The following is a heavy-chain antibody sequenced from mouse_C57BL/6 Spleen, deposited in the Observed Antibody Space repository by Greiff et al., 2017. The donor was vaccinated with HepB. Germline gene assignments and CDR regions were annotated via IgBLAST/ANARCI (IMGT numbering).Heavy chain of an antibody. V-gene: IGHV1-66*01. CDR3: ARDFDV. CDR2: IYPGSGNT. Sequence: VQRVESGPELVKPGASVKISCKASGYSFTSYYIHWVKQRPGQGLEWIGWIYPGSGNTKYNEKFKGKATLTADTSSSTAYMQLSSLTSEDSAVYYCARDFDVWGTGTTVTVSS. J-gene: IGHJ1*03. CDR1: GYSFTSYY.